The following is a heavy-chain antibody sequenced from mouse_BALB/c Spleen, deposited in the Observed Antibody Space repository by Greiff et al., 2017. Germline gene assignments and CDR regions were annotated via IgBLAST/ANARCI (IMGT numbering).Heavy chain of an antibody. Sequence: VQLKESGAELVKPGASVKLSCTASGFDIKDTYMHWVKQRPEQGLEWIGRIDPANGNTKYDPKFQGKATITADTSSNTAYLQLSSLTSEDTAVYYCASYYGRAFAYWGQGTLVTVSA. D-gene: IGHD1-1*01. CDR2: IDPANGNT. V-gene: IGHV14-3*02. CDR3: ASYYGRAFAY. J-gene: IGHJ3*01. CDR1: GFDIKDTY.